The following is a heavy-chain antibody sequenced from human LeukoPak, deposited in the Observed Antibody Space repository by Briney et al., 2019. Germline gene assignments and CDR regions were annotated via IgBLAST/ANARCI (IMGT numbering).Heavy chain of an antibody. D-gene: IGHD2/OR15-2a*01. V-gene: IGHV3-7*03. CDR3: ARDWMSGKFYGYYFDS. J-gene: IGHJ4*02. CDR2: IKADGSEE. CDR1: GLTFSSYA. Sequence: GGSLRLSCAASGLTFSSYAMSWVRQAPGMGLQWVANIKADGSEEYYVDSVKGRFTISRDNARNSLYLQMNSLRAEDTAVYYCARDWMSGKFYGYYFDSWGQGTLVTVSS.